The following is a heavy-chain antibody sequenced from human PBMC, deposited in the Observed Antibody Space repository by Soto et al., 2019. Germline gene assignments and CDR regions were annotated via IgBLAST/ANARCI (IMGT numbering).Heavy chain of an antibody. J-gene: IGHJ4*02. CDR2: ISTYNGNT. D-gene: IGHD3-22*01. Sequence: QVQLVQSGAEVKKPGASVKVSCKASGYNFTTYGMRWVRQAPGQGLDWMGWISTYNGNTKYAERLQGRVTMTTDTTTSTAYMELRSLRSDDTAVYYCARGPTDYYDKSGNYFLDYWGQGTLVTVSS. CDR1: GYNFTTYG. CDR3: ARGPTDYYDKSGNYFLDY. V-gene: IGHV1-18*01.